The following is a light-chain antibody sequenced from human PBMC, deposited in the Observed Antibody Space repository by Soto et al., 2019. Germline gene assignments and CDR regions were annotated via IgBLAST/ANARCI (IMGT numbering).Light chain of an antibody. J-gene: IGKJ3*01. CDR1: QSVSVNS. Sequence: EIVLTQSPGTLSLSPGERATLSCRASQSVSVNSLAWYQQKGGQASRLLIYAASTSATGVPDRFSDSGSGTDFALTIRGLETEDFAVYYCQQYGGSPFTFGPGTKVDIK. CDR2: AAS. V-gene: IGKV3-20*01. CDR3: QQYGGSPFT.